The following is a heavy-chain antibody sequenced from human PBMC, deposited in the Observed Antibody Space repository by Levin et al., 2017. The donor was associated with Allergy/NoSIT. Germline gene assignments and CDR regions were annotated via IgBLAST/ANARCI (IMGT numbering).Heavy chain of an antibody. Sequence: GESLKISCAASGFTFSSYSMNWVRQAPGKGLEWVSSISSSSSYIYYADSVKGRFTISRDNAKNSLYLQMNSLRAEDTAVYYCARGVAAAGTRFDYWGQGTLVTVSS. D-gene: IGHD6-13*01. CDR3: ARGVAAAGTRFDY. V-gene: IGHV3-21*01. CDR1: GFTFSSYS. CDR2: ISSSSSYI. J-gene: IGHJ4*02.